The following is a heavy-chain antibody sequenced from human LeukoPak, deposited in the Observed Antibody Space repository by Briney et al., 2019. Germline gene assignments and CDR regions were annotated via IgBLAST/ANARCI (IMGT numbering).Heavy chain of an antibody. CDR3: ARDGVAYCGGDCYSSFDY. CDR1: GGTFSSYA. CDR2: IIPIFGTA. Sequence: ASVKVSCKASGGTFSSYAISWVRQAPGQGLEWMGGIIPIFGTANYAQKFQGRVTITRDTSASTAYMELSSLRSEDTAVYYCARDGVAYCGGDCYSSFDYWGQGTLVTVSS. V-gene: IGHV1-69*05. J-gene: IGHJ4*02. D-gene: IGHD2-21*02.